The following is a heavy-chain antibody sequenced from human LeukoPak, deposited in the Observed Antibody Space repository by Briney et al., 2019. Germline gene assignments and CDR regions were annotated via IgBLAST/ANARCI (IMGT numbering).Heavy chain of an antibody. CDR2: INPNSGGT. CDR3: ARDCLPNSSGWKCASDY. Sequence: RASVTVSCKASGYTFTGYYMHWVRQAPGQGLEGMGWINPNSGGTNYAQKFQGRVTMTRDTSISTAYMELSRLRSDDTAVYYCARDCLPNSSGWKCASDYWGQGTLVTVSS. V-gene: IGHV1-2*02. D-gene: IGHD6-19*01. J-gene: IGHJ4*02. CDR1: GYTFTGYY.